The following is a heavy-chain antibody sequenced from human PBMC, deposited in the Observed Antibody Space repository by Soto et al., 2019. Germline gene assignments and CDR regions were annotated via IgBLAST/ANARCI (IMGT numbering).Heavy chain of an antibody. CDR1: GFTFSSYS. Sequence: EVQLVESGGGLVKPGGSLRLSCAASGFTFSSYSMNWVRQAPGKGLEWVSSISSSSSYIYYADSVKGRFTISRDNAKNSLYLQMNSLRAEDTAVYYCARDRGDEYSSGRFVFDPWGQGTLVTVSS. D-gene: IGHD6-19*01. CDR3: ARDRGDEYSSGRFVFDP. V-gene: IGHV3-21*01. CDR2: ISSSSSYI. J-gene: IGHJ5*02.